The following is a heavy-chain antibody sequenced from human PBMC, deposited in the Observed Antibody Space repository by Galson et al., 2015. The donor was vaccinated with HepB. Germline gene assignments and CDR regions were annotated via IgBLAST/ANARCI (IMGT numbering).Heavy chain of an antibody. CDR1: EFTFSSHA. Sequence: SLRLSCAASEFTFSSHAMHWVRQAPGKGLEWVAVISYDGSDKYYTDTVKGRFTISRDNFKNTLYLQMSSLRAEDTAVYYCAKRHLTVGVTDYWGQGILVTVSS. D-gene: IGHD2-15*01. J-gene: IGHJ4*02. V-gene: IGHV3-30*04. CDR3: AKRHLTVGVTDY. CDR2: ISYDGSDK.